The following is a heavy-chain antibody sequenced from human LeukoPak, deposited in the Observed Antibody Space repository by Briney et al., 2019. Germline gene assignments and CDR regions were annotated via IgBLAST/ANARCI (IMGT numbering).Heavy chain of an antibody. CDR2: INPKSGGRDT. CDR3: AKGRYEGDHPHYDGGSVDF. Sequence: ASVTVSCKALDYTFTDYYIHWVRQAPGQGLEWMGWINPKSGGRDTNYAQKFQGRATKTPDTSIDTAYMELTRLKAGDTAVYYCAKGRYEGDHPHYDGGSVDFWGQGTHITVSS. V-gene: IGHV1-2*02. J-gene: IGHJ4*02. CDR1: DYTFTDYY. D-gene: IGHD2-15*01.